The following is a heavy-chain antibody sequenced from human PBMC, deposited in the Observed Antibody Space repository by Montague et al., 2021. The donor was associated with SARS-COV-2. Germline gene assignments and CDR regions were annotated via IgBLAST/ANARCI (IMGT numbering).Heavy chain of an antibody. Sequence: SETLSLTCTVSGGSISSSSYYWGWIRQPPGKGLEWIGSIYYSGSTYYNPSLKSRVTISVDTSKNQFSLKLSSVTAADTAVYYCARKANRGITNFGVVTSSYYFDYWGQGTLVTVSS. CDR1: GGSISSSSYY. J-gene: IGHJ4*02. D-gene: IGHD3-3*01. CDR2: IYYSGST. CDR3: ARKANRGITNFGVVTSSYYFDY. V-gene: IGHV4-39*01.